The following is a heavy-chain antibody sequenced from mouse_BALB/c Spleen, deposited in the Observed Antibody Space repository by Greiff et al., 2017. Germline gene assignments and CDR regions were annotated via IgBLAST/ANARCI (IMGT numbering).Heavy chain of an antibody. V-gene: IGHV3-6*02. CDR3: ARRGSSYAMDY. CDR2: ISYDGSN. CDR1: GYSITSGYY. J-gene: IGHJ4*01. Sequence: VQLKQSGPGLVKPSQSLSLTCSVTGYSITSGYYWNWIRQFPGNKLEWMGYISYDGSNNYNPSLKNRISITRDTSKNQFFLKLNSVTTEDTATYYCARRGSSYAMDYWGQGTSVTVSS. D-gene: IGHD1-1*01.